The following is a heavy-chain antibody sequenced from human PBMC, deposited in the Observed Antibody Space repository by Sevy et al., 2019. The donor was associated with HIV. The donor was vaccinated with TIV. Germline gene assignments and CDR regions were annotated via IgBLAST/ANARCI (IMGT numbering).Heavy chain of an antibody. CDR2: IKSETDGGTR. Sequence: GGSLRLSCSASGFTFFNAWMSWVRQAPGKGLEWVGRIKSETDGGTREYTAPVKGRFSISRDDSKDTLYLDMNSLKTEDTAVYYCTTERWGFFDSTTRYLLPYFDSWGQGTLVTVSS. CDR3: TTERWGFFDSTTRYLLPYFDS. D-gene: IGHD3-22*01. J-gene: IGHJ4*02. CDR1: GFTFFNAW. V-gene: IGHV3-15*01.